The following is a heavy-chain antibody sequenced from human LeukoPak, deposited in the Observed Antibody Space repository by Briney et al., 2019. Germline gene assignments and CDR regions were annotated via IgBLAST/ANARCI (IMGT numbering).Heavy chain of an antibody. CDR3: ASQTKYYSASAGSYWGAFDL. CDR2: SGNDGST. Sequence: PGGSLRLSCAASGLTFYDQAMHWVRQGPGTGLEWVAPSGNDGSTYYADSVRGRFTISRDSKNSLYLEMDSLRTEDTALYYCASQTKYYSASAGSYWGAFDLWGQGTMVTVFS. J-gene: IGHJ3*01. D-gene: IGHD3-10*01. CDR1: GLTFYDQA. V-gene: IGHV3-43*02.